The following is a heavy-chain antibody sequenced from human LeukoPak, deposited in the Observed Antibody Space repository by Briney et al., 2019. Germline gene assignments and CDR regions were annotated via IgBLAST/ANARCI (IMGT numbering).Heavy chain of an antibody. CDR1: GYTFTSYY. CDR2: IHPNSGGT. J-gene: IGHJ3*01. CDR3: ARMEVGTSLH. Sequence: ASVKASCKASGYTFTSYYIHWVRQAPGQGLEWMGWIHPNSGGTNYAQNFQGRVTMTRDTSIRTAYMEVNRLTSDDTAVYYCARMEVGTSLHWGQGTMVTVSS. V-gene: IGHV1-2*02. D-gene: IGHD4-23*01.